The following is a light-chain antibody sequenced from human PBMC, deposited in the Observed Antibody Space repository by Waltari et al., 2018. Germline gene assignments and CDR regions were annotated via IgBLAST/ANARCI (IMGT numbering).Light chain of an antibody. CDR2: EVT. CDR1: SSDVGGYNY. V-gene: IGLV2-8*01. J-gene: IGLJ2*01. Sequence: QSALSQPPSASGSPGQSVTIPCPGTSSDVGGYNYVSWYQKHPGKAPKFVIYEVTKRPSGVPDRFSGSKSGNTASLTVSGLQAEDEADYYCSSYAGSNIVVFGGGTKLTVL. CDR3: SSYAGSNIVV.